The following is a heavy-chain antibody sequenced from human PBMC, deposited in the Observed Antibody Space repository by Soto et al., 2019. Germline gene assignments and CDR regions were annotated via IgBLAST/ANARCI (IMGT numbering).Heavy chain of an antibody. CDR1: GYTFTGYY. J-gene: IGHJ3*02. V-gene: IGHV1-2*04. CDR3: ARGPYYYSRLGGAFYI. Sequence: QVQLVQSGAEVKKPGASVKVSCKASGYTFTGYYMHWVRQAPGQGLEWMGWINPNSGGTNYAQKFQGWVTMTRDTALSTAYLGLSRVGSEDTAVYYWARGPYYYSRLGGAFYIWGQGTMGNGSS. D-gene: IGHD3-22*01. CDR2: INPNSGGT.